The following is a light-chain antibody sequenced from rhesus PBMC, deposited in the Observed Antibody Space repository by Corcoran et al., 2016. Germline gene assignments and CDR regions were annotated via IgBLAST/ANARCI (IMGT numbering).Light chain of an antibody. J-gene: IGKJ3*01. V-gene: IGKV1-22*01. CDR2: KAS. CDR3: QQYSSSPFT. Sequence: DIQMTQSPSSLSASVGDTVTITCRASQGISSWLDWYQQNTGKAPKLMIYKASSLQSGVPSTFSGSGSWTDFTLTFSSLQSDDFATYYCQQYSSSPFTFGPGTKLDIK. CDR1: QGISSW.